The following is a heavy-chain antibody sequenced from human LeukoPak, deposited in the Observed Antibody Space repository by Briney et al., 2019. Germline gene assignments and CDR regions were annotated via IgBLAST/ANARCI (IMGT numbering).Heavy chain of an antibody. CDR1: GFTFSSYA. CDR3: AKDFNPSTYCGGDCYSGYFDY. CDR2: ISCSGGST. D-gene: IGHD2-21*02. V-gene: IGHV3-23*01. Sequence: TGGSLRLSCAASGFTFSSYAMSWVRQAPGKGLEWVSAISCSGGSTYYADSVKGRFTISRDNSKNALYLQMNSLRAEDTAVYYCAKDFNPSTYCGGDCYSGYFDYWGQGTLVTVSS. J-gene: IGHJ4*02.